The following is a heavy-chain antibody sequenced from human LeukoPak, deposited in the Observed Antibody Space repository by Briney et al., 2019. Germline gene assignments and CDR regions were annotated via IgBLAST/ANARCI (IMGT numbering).Heavy chain of an antibody. V-gene: IGHV1-3*01. Sequence: VASVKVSCKASGYTFTSNTMHWVRQAPGQRLEWMGWINAGNGNTKYSQKFQGRVTMTRDTSTSTVYMELSSLRSEDTAVYYCAREEDYGDPQEAFDIWGQGTMVTVSS. CDR3: AREEDYGDPQEAFDI. CDR1: GYTFTSNT. CDR2: INAGNGNT. D-gene: IGHD4-17*01. J-gene: IGHJ3*02.